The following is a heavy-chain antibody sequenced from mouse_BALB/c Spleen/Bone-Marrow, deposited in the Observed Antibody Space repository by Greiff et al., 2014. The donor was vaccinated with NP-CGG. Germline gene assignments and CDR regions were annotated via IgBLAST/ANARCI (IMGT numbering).Heavy chain of an antibody. CDR3: AAYYYGTYRFAY. V-gene: IGHV14-3*02. CDR2: IDPANCNT. Sequence: EVQLQQSGAELVKPGASVKLSCTASGFNIKDTYMHWVKQRPEQGLEWIGRIDPANCNTKYDPKFQGKATITADTSSNTAYLQLSSLTSEDTAVYYCAAYYYGTYRFAYWGQGTLVTVSA. CDR1: GFNIKDTY. J-gene: IGHJ3*01. D-gene: IGHD1-1*01.